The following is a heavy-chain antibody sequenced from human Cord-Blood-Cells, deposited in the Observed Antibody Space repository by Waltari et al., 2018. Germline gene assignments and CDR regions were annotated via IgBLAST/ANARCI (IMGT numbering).Heavy chain of an antibody. D-gene: IGHD6-13*01. CDR1: GGTFSSYA. V-gene: IGHV1-69*06. CDR2: IIPIFGTA. J-gene: IGHJ4*02. Sequence: VQLVQSGAEVKKPGSSVKVSCKASGGTFSSYAISWVRQATGQGLDWMGGIIPIFGTANYAQKFQGRVTITSDKSTSTAYMELGSLRSEDTAVYYCAREEAGVGYSSYFDFWGQGTLVTVSS. CDR3: AREEAGVGYSSYFDF.